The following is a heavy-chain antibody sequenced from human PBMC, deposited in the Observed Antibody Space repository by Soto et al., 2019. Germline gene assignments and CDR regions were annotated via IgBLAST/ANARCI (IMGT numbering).Heavy chain of an antibody. CDR2: IKSKTDGGTT. V-gene: IGHV3-15*07. D-gene: IGHD6-13*01. CDR3: ARGVSSSWYEGENY. CDR1: GLIFSNAW. J-gene: IGHJ4*02. Sequence: GGSLRLSCAASGLIFSNAWMNWVRQAPGKGLEWVGRIKSKTDGGTTDYTAPVKGRFTISRDDSKNTLYLQMNSLKTEDTAVYYCARGVSSSWYEGENYWGQGTLVTVSS.